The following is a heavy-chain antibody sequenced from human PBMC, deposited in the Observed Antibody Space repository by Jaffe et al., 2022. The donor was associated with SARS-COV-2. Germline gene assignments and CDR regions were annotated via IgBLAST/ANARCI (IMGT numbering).Heavy chain of an antibody. D-gene: IGHD3-10*01. V-gene: IGHV3-11*01. Sequence: QVQLVESGGGLVQPGGSLRLSCAASGFTFSDYYMSWIRQAPGKGLEWVSYISSSGSTIYYVDSMKSRFTISRDNAKNSLYLQMNSLRAEDTAVYYCARADPYGSGSYWYFDLWGRGILVTVSS. J-gene: IGHJ2*01. CDR1: GFTFSDYY. CDR2: ISSSGSTI. CDR3: ARADPYGSGSYWYFDL.